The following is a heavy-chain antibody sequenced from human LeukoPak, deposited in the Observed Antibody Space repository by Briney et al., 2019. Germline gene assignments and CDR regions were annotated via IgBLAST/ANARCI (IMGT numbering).Heavy chain of an antibody. V-gene: IGHV1-18*01. Sequence: ASVKVSCKASGYSFPSYGISWVRQAPGQGPEWMGWISPYNDNTDYAQKLQGRATLTTDTSTSTAYMELRSLRSDDTAVYYCARHFYGSGTYYHFDYWGQGTLVTVSS. CDR1: GYSFPSYG. CDR3: ARHFYGSGTYYHFDY. J-gene: IGHJ4*02. CDR2: ISPYNDNT. D-gene: IGHD3-10*01.